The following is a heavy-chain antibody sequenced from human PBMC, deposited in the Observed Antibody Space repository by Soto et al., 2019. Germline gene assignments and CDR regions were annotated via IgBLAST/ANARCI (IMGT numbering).Heavy chain of an antibody. D-gene: IGHD5-12*01. J-gene: IGHJ6*03. V-gene: IGHV1-18*01. CDR3: ARGTPDFASAYEDHYYMDV. CDR2: ISAYNANT. Sequence: ASVKVSCEASGFTFTSYGINWVRQAPGQGLEWMGWISAYNANTNYAQNFQGRVTMTTDTSTSTAYMELRSLRSDDTAVFYCARGTPDFASAYEDHYYMDVWGKGTTVTVSS. CDR1: GFTFTSYG.